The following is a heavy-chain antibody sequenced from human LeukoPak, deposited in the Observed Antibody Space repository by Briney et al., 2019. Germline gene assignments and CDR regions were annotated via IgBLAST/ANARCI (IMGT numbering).Heavy chain of an antibody. CDR3: ARERRDSGSYTNGGYYYYMDV. D-gene: IGHD1-26*01. J-gene: IGHJ6*03. V-gene: IGHV1-8*01. CDR1: GYTFTSYD. Sequence: ASVTVSCKASGYTFTSYDINWVRQATGQGLEWMGWMNPNSGNTGYAQKFQGRVTMTRNTSISTAYMELSSLRSEDTAVYYCARERRDSGSYTNGGYYYYMDVWGKGTTVTISS. CDR2: MNPNSGNT.